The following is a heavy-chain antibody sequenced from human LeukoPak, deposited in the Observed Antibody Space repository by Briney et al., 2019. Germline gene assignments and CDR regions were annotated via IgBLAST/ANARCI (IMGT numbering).Heavy chain of an antibody. J-gene: IGHJ3*02. CDR1: GGSISSRY. CDR3: ARRVVVVPAAIEGAFDI. V-gene: IGHV4-4*07. CDR2: IYTSGST. D-gene: IGHD2-2*01. Sequence: SETLSLTCTVSGGSISSRYWNWIRQPAGKGLEWIGRIYTSGSTNYNPSLKSRVTMSVDTSKNQFSLKLSSVTAADTAVYYCARRVVVVPAAIEGAFDIWGQGTMVTVSS.